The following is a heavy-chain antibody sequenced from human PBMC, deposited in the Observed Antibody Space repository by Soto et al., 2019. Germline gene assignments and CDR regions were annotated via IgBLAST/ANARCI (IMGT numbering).Heavy chain of an antibody. V-gene: IGHV3-48*03. D-gene: IGHD3-3*01. J-gene: IGHJ5*02. CDR2: ISSSGNTI. Sequence: GGSLRLSCAGSGFLFSSFEINLVRQSPGKGLEWVSYISSSGNTIKYADSVKGRFTISRDNGGNSLYLQMNSLRVEDTAVYYCARYQAAVATSFGVVVSTLDPWGQGSLVTVSS. CDR1: GFLFSSFE. CDR3: ARYQAAVATSFGVVVSTLDP.